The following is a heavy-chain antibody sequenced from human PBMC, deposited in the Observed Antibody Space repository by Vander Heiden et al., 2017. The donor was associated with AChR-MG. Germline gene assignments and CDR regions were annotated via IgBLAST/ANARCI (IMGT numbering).Heavy chain of an antibody. Sequence: QVQLVQSGAEVKKPGSSVKVSCKASGGTVSSYAISWVRQAPGQGLEWMGGIIPIFGTANYAQKFQGRVTITADESTSTAYMELSSLRSEDTAVYYCARDKGGEFHGPYYYYGMDVWGQGTTVTVSS. CDR1: GGTVSSYA. CDR2: IIPIFGTA. J-gene: IGHJ6*02. CDR3: ARDKGGEFHGPYYYYGMDV. V-gene: IGHV1-69*01. D-gene: IGHD3-10*01.